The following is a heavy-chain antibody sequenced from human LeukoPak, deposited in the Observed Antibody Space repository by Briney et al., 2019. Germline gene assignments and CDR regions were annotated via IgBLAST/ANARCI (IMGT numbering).Heavy chain of an antibody. V-gene: IGHV3-23*01. J-gene: IGHJ2*01. CDR2: ISGSGGST. Sequence: GGSLRLSCAASGFTFSSYAMSWVRQAPGKGLEWVSAISGSGGSTYYADSVKGRFTISRDNSKNTLYLQMNSLRAEDTAVYYCAKGPNSAAIVYWYFDLWGRGTLVTVSS. D-gene: IGHD2-2*02. CDR1: GFTFSSYA. CDR3: AKGPNSAAIVYWYFDL.